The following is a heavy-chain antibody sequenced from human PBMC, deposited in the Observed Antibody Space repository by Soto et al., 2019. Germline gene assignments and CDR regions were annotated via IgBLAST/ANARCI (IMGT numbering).Heavy chain of an antibody. CDR1: GGSLSSSSYY. Sequence: SETLSLTCTVSGGSLSSSSYYWGWIRQPPGKGLEWIGTIYYSGSTYYNPSLKSRVTISVDTSKNQFSLKLSSVTAADTAVYYCARHEAPSGWYFDYWGQGTLVTVSS. D-gene: IGHD6-19*01. CDR3: ARHEAPSGWYFDY. V-gene: IGHV4-39*01. J-gene: IGHJ4*02. CDR2: IYYSGST.